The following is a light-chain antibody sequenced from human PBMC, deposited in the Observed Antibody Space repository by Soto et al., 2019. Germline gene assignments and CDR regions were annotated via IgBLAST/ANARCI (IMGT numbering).Light chain of an antibody. CDR2: AAS. Sequence: DIQMTQSPSSLSVSVGDRFTISCPASQSIRSYLNWYQQKPGKAPKFLIYAASSLQSGVPSRFSGSGSGTDFTLTISSLQPEDFATYYCQQSYSTPSTFGQGTRLEIK. CDR3: QQSYSTPST. CDR1: QSIRSY. J-gene: IGKJ5*01. V-gene: IGKV1-39*01.